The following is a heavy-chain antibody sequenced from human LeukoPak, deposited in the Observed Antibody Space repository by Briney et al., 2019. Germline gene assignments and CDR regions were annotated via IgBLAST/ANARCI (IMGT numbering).Heavy chain of an antibody. D-gene: IGHD6-13*01. CDR3: AREEVSAGTTFLDY. J-gene: IGHJ4*02. CDR2: ISSSGSTI. Sequence: GGSLRLSCAASGFTFSDYYMSWIRQAPGKGLEWVSYISSSGSTIYYADSVKGRFTISRDNAKNSLYLEMNSLSGEDTGVYYRAREEVSAGTTFLDYWGQGTLVTVSS. CDR1: GFTFSDYY. V-gene: IGHV3-11*04.